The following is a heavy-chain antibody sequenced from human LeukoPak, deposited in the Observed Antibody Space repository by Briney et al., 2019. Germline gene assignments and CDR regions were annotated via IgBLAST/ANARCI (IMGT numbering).Heavy chain of an antibody. V-gene: IGHV3-23*01. CDR2: ISICGGDA. CDR3: AKGGSYAPLDI. J-gene: IGHJ4*02. Sequence: QPGGSLTLSCTASGFTVSDTPMTGVRHPPGKGLGWGSAISICGGDAIYHHSVKNRSTISKDNLKNTLYLQMNSLRAEDTVIYYCAKGGSYAPLDIWGQGTLVTVSS. CDR1: GFTVSDTP. D-gene: IGHD1-26*01.